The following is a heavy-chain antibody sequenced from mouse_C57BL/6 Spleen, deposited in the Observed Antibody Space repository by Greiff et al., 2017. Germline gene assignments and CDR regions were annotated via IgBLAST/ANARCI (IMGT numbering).Heavy chain of an antibody. CDR2: INPSSGYT. CDR1: GYTFTSYW. V-gene: IGHV1-7*01. CDR3: ARSETAQAYWDY. J-gene: IGHJ2*01. Sequence: QVQLQQSGAELAKPGASVKLSCKASGYTFTSYWMHWVKQRPGQGLEWIGYINPSSGYTKYNPKFKDKATLTADKSSSTAYMQLSSLPYEDSAVYYCARSETAQAYWDYGGKGPTLTVPS. D-gene: IGHD3-2*02.